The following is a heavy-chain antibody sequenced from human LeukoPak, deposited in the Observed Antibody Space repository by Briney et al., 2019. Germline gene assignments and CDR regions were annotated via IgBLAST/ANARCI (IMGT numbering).Heavy chain of an antibody. Sequence: SGTLSLTCAVSGGSISSSNWWSWVRQPPGKGLEWIGEIYHSGSTNYNPSLKSRVTISVDKSKNQFSLKLSSVTAADTAVYYCARDEEINDSSGYYHFDYWGQGTLVTVSS. J-gene: IGHJ4*02. CDR1: GGSISSSNW. V-gene: IGHV4-4*02. D-gene: IGHD3-22*01. CDR3: ARDEEINDSSGYYHFDY. CDR2: IYHSGST.